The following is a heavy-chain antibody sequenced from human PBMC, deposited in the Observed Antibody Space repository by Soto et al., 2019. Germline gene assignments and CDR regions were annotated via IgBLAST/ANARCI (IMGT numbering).Heavy chain of an antibody. CDR2: IYYSGST. CDR1: GGSISSGDYY. J-gene: IGHJ4*02. V-gene: IGHV4-30-4*01. CDR3: ARTYYYDSSGYYSGPYDY. D-gene: IGHD3-22*01. Sequence: SETLSLTCTVSGGSISSGDYYWSWIRQPPGKGLEWIGYIYYSGSTYYNPSLKSRVTISVDTSKNQFSLKLSSVTAADTAVYYCARTYYYDSSGYYSGPYDYWGQGTLVPSPQ.